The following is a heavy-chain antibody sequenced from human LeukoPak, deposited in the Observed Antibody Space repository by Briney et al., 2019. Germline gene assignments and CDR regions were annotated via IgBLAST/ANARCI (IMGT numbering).Heavy chain of an antibody. Sequence: PGGSLRLSCAASGFTFSSYWMHWVRQAPGKGLVWVSRINSDGSSTNYADSVKGRFTISRDNAKNTLYLQVKSLRAEDTAVYCCARGPSGWGSLDSWGQGTLVTVSS. CDR2: INSDGSST. CDR1: GFTFSSYW. V-gene: IGHV3-74*01. D-gene: IGHD7-27*01. J-gene: IGHJ4*02. CDR3: ARGPSGWGSLDS.